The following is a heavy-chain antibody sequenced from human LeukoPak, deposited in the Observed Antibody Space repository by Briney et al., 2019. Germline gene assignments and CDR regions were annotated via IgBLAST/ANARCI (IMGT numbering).Heavy chain of an antibody. CDR3: ARGGVGFSSSSGY. Sequence: GESLKISCRGSGYTFASYDINWVRQATGQGLEWMGRMNPNSGSTGYAQKFQGRVTMTRNTSISTAYMELSSLRSEDTAVYYCARGGVGFSSSSGYWGQGTLVTVSS. D-gene: IGHD6-6*01. J-gene: IGHJ4*02. CDR2: MNPNSGST. V-gene: IGHV1-8*01. CDR1: GYTFASYD.